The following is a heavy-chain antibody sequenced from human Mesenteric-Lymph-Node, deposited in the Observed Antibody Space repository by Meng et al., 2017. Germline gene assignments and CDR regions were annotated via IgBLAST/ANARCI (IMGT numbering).Heavy chain of an antibody. Sequence: QGPLVEAGPGLVKPSHDPSLTCSVSGGSISSGDSYWSWIRQPPGKSLEWIGYIYYSGCTYYNPSLKSRVTITVDTSKNQFSLKLSSVNSADTAVYYCAKGPTTYFDYWGQGTLVTVSS. CDR2: IYYSGCT. D-gene: IGHD4-17*01. CDR3: AKGPTTYFDY. V-gene: IGHV4-30-4*01. J-gene: IGHJ4*02. CDR1: GGSISSGDSY.